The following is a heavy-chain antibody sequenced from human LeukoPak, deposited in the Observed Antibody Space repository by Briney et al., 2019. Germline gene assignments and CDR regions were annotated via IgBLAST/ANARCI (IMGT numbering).Heavy chain of an antibody. V-gene: IGHV3-23*01. CDR2: ISGSGVST. D-gene: IGHD5-12*01. CDR1: GFTFSSYA. CDR3: AKVGNSGYDSGWFDP. J-gene: IGHJ5*02. Sequence: GGSLRLSCAASGFTFSSYAMSWVRQAPGKGLEWVSGISGSGVSTYYADSVQGRFTISRDNSKNTLYLQMNSLRAEDTAVYYCAKVGNSGYDSGWFDPWGQGTLVTVSS.